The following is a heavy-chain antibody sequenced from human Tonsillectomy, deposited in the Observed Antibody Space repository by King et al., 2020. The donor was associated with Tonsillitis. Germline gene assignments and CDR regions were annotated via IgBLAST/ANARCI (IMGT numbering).Heavy chain of an antibody. CDR1: GGSSGSGYW. Sequence: QLQESGPGLVKPSETLSLTCAVSGGSSGSGYWWTWVRQPPGKGLEWIGEIYDSGSTNYNSSLKSRVPISLDKSNNQFSLEMNSVTAADTAVYYCARGVQYWGPGTLVTVSS. V-gene: IGHV4-4*02. J-gene: IGHJ4*02. CDR3: ARGVQY. CDR2: IYDSGST.